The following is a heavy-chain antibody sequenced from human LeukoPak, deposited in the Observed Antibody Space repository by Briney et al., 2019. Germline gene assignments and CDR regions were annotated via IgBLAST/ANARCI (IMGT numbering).Heavy chain of an antibody. CDR2: ISAYNGNT. D-gene: IGHD3-3*01. CDR1: GYTFTSYG. Sequence: GASVKVSCKASGYTFTSYGISWVRQAPGQGLEWMGWISAYNGNTNYVQKLQGRVTMTTDTSTSTAYMELRSLRSDDTAVYYCARVRFLEWFNYYYYYYYMDVWGKGTTVTVSS. V-gene: IGHV1-18*01. CDR3: ARVRFLEWFNYYYYYYYMDV. J-gene: IGHJ6*03.